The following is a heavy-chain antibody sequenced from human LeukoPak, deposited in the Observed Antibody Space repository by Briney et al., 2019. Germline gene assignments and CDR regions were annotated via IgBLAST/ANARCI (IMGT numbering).Heavy chain of an antibody. V-gene: IGHV4-59*11. CDR2: IYYSGST. CDR1: GGSISSHY. CDR3: ARGDDYSSSSWFDP. Sequence: SETLSLTCTVSGGSISSHYWSWIRQPPGKGLEWIGYIYYSGSTNYNPSLKSRVTISVDTSKNQFSLKLSSVTAADTAVYYCARGDDYSSSSWFDPWGQGTLVTVSS. J-gene: IGHJ5*02. D-gene: IGHD6-6*01.